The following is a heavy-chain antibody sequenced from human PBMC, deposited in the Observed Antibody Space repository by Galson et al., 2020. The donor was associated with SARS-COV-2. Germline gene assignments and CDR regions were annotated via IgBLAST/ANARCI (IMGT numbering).Heavy chain of an antibody. V-gene: IGHV4-30-2*01. CDR1: GTSISSGSYS. Sequence: SETLSLTCAVSGTSISSGSYSWNWIRQPPGKGLEWIGYTSHSGGTYYNPSLKSRVTISGDRSKNQFSLMLSSVTAADTAVYYCARLHYGQYAPEAFDIWGPGTMVTVSS. J-gene: IGHJ3*02. D-gene: IGHD4-17*01. CDR2: TSHSGGT. CDR3: ARLHYGQYAPEAFDI.